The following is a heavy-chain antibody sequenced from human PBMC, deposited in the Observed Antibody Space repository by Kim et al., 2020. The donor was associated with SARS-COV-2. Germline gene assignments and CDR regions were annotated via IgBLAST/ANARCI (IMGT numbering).Heavy chain of an antibody. CDR3: AAEGSGYYHFDY. V-gene: IGHV4-31*03. J-gene: IGHJ4*02. D-gene: IGHD3-3*01. CDR2: IYYSGST. Sequence: SETLSLTCTVSGGSISSGGYYWSWIRQHPGKGLEWIGYIYYSGSTYYNPSLKSRLTTSVVPSKNQFALKLSSVTAADTAVYYCAAEGSGYYHFDYWGQGTLVTVSS. CDR1: GGSISSGGYY.